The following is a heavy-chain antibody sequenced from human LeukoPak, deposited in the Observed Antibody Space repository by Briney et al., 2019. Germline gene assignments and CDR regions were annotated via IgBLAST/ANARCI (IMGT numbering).Heavy chain of an antibody. CDR1: GYTFTSYG. Sequence: ASVKVSCKASGYTFTSYGFSWVRQAPGQGLEWMGWISVYTGSVNYAQKLQGRVTMTTDTSTSTAYMELRSLRSDDTAVYYCARGRYYGSGSYYVDYWGQGTLVTVSS. CDR2: ISVYTGSV. J-gene: IGHJ4*02. D-gene: IGHD3-10*01. CDR3: ARGRYYGSGSYYVDY. V-gene: IGHV1-18*01.